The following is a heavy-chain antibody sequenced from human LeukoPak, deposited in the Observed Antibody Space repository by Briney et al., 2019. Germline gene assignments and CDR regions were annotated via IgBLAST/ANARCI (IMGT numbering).Heavy chain of an antibody. Sequence: PSETLSLTCSVSGGSISSLYWSWVRQPPGKGLEWIGYIYYTGSTNYNPSLKSRVTMFVDMSKNQFSLRLSSVTAADTAVYYCARDRAYSSSSPFDYWGQGTLVTVPS. D-gene: IGHD6-6*01. CDR1: GGSISSLY. CDR2: IYYTGST. V-gene: IGHV4-59*12. CDR3: ARDRAYSSSSPFDY. J-gene: IGHJ4*02.